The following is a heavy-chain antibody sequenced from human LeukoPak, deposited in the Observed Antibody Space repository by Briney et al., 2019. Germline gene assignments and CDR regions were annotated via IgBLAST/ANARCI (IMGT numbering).Heavy chain of an antibody. J-gene: IGHJ4*02. D-gene: IGHD4-11*01. V-gene: IGHV3-23*01. CDR1: GFTFSSYA. CDR3: AKGGSSYSEMDY. Sequence: GGSLRLSCAAFGFTFSSYAMSWVRQAPGKGLEWVSGLSASGGLTYYADSVKGRFTISRDNSKNTLYLQMNSLRADDTAVYYCAKGGSSYSEMDYWGQGTLVTVSS. CDR2: LSASGGLT.